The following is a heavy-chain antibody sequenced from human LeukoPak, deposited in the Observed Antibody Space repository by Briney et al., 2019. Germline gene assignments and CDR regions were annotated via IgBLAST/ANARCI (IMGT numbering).Heavy chain of an antibody. Sequence: GGSLRLSCAASGFTFSSYAMSWVRQAPGKGREWVSAISGSGGSTYYADSVKGRFTISRDNSKNTLYLQMNSLRAEDTAVYYCAKAGYSSGWYAGYYFDYWGQGTLVTVSS. J-gene: IGHJ4*02. D-gene: IGHD6-19*01. CDR2: ISGSGGST. CDR1: GFTFSSYA. CDR3: AKAGYSSGWYAGYYFDY. V-gene: IGHV3-23*01.